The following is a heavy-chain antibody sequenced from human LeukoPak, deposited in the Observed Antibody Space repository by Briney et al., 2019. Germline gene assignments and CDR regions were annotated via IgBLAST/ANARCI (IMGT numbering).Heavy chain of an antibody. CDR3: ARVKARYYYYMDV. V-gene: IGHV3-11*01. CDR2: ISSRNSPI. J-gene: IGHJ6*03. Sequence: GGSLGLSCAASGFTFSDYYMSWVRQAPGKGLEWLSYISSRNSPISYADSVKGRFTIPRDNAKNSLYLQMNSLRAEDTAVYYCARVKARYYYYMDVWGKGTTVTVSS. CDR1: GFTFSDYY.